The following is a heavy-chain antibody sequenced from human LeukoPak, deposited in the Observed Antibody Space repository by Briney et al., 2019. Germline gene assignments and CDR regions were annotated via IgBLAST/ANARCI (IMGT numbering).Heavy chain of an antibody. D-gene: IGHD6-6*01. CDR2: FNNGGSCG. CDR1: GATISGYY. J-gene: IGHJ6*03. CDR3: ARDTLPVIYSSSSHPDYYMDV. Sequence: GGSLRLSWAVSGATISGYYMDWVRQAPGKGLVWVARFNNGGSCGAYADLGKGRFTISRDNAKNSLYLQMNSLRAEDTALYHCARDTLPVIYSSSSHPDYYMDVWGRGTTVTVSS. V-gene: IGHV3-74*01.